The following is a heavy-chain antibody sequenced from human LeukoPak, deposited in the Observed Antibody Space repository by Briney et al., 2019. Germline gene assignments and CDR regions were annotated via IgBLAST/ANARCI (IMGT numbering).Heavy chain of an antibody. D-gene: IGHD2-2*01. V-gene: IGHV3-23*01. CDR3: ARAGTRGYCSSTSCYERY. CDR1: GFTFSSYA. Sequence: HPGGSLRLSCAASGFTFSSYAMSWVRQAPGKGLEWVSAISGSGGSTYYADSVKGRFTISRDNSKNTLYLQMNSLRAEDTAVYYCARAGTRGYCSSTSCYERYWGQGTLVTVSS. J-gene: IGHJ4*02. CDR2: ISGSGGST.